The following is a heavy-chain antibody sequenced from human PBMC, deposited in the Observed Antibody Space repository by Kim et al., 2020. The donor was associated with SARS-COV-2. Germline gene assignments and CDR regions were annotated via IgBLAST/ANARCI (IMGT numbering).Heavy chain of an antibody. CDR1: GGSFSGYY. J-gene: IGHJ6*01. Sequence: SETLSLTCAVYGGSFSGYYWSWIRQPPGKGLEWIGEINHSGSTNYNPSLKSRVTISVDTSKNKFSLKLSSGTAADTAAYYCARERLLLPFYYYYGLDVWG. CDR2: INHSGST. CDR3: ARERLLLPFYYYYGLDV. V-gene: IGHV4-34*01. D-gene: IGHD3-22*01.